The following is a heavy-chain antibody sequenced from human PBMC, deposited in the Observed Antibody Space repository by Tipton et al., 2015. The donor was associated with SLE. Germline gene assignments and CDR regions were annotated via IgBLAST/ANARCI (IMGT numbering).Heavy chain of an antibody. J-gene: IGHJ4*02. CDR2: IYFTGST. Sequence: TLSLTCTVSGGSISSHYWSWIRQPPGKGLEWIGYIYFTGSTNYNPSLKSRVTISVDMSKNQFSLKLTSVTAADTAVYYCARFSYSSSSGPYYFDYWGQGTLVTVSS. V-gene: IGHV4-59*11. D-gene: IGHD6-6*01. CDR3: ARFSYSSSSGPYYFDY. CDR1: GGSISSHY.